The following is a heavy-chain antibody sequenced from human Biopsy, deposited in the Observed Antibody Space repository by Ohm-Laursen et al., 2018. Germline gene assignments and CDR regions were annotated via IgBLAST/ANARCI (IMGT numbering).Heavy chain of an antibody. D-gene: IGHD6-19*01. CDR1: GYSISSDYR. V-gene: IGHV4-38-2*01. CDR2: IFKDGNT. Sequence: GTLSLTCAVSGYSISSDYRWGWIRQAPGKTLEWLGNIFKDGNTHYNPSLRSRLIISIDTSKNQFSLMMTSVSGADTAVYFYARVGSGWAPFDKWGPGTLVTVSS. CDR3: ARVGSGWAPFDK. J-gene: IGHJ4*02.